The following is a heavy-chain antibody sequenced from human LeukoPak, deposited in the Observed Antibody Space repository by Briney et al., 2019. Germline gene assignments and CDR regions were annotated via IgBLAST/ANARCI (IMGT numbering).Heavy chain of an antibody. D-gene: IGHD3-9*01. CDR2: ISGSGGST. J-gene: IGHJ4*02. CDR3: AKGGYDILTGYFDY. V-gene: IGHV3-23*01. CDR1: GFTFSSYA. Sequence: PGGSLRLSCAASGFTFSSYAMSWVRQAPGKGLEWVSAISGSGGSTYYTDSVKGRSTISRDNSKNTLYLQMNSLRAEDTAVYYCAKGGYDILTGYFDYWGQGTLVTVSS.